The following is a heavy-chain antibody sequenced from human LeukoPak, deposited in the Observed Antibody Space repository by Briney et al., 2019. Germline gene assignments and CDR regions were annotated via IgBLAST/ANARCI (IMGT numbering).Heavy chain of an antibody. V-gene: IGHV3-21*01. D-gene: IGHD1-14*01. J-gene: IGHJ3*02. CDR3: TREEPNDAFDI. CDR2: ISSSSGYI. Sequence: GGSLRLSCATSGFTFSSYSMDWVRQAPGKGLEWVSSISSSSGYIYYADSVKGRFTISRDNAKNSVYLLMNNLRAEDTAVYYCTREEPNDAFDIWGQGTMVTVSS. CDR1: GFTFSSYS.